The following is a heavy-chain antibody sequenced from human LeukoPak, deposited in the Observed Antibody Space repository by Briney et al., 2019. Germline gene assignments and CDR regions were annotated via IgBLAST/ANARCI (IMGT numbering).Heavy chain of an antibody. CDR1: GGSISSGGYS. V-gene: IGHV4-30-2*01. J-gene: IGHJ5*02. CDR2: IYHSGST. Sequence: SETLSLTCAVSGGSISSGGYSWSWIRQPPGKGLEWIGYIYHSGSTYYNPSLKSRVTISVDRSKNQFSLKLSSVTAAGTAVYYCARDSGYGGFSWFDPWGQGTLVTVSS. CDR3: ARDSGYGGFSWFDP. D-gene: IGHD4-23*01.